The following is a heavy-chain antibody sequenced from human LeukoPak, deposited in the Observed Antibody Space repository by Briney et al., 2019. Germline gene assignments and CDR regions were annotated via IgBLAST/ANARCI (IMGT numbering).Heavy chain of an antibody. Sequence: GASVKVSCKASGYTFRDHYIHWVRQAPGQRPEWMGWINPNSESTDNAQKFEARVILTKDSTISTTYMELRNLRSDDTAVYYCARGASYYASGAFYPWGQGTLVTVSS. CDR1: GYTFRDHY. J-gene: IGHJ5*02. CDR2: INPNSEST. D-gene: IGHD3-10*01. CDR3: ARGASYYASGAFYP. V-gene: IGHV1-2*02.